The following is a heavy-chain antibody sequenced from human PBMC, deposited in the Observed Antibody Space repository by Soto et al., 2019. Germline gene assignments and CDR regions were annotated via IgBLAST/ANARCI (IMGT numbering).Heavy chain of an antibody. CDR3: AKASVWYPYFDS. CDR1: GGSISSGGYY. D-gene: IGHD6-13*01. J-gene: IGHJ4*02. CDR2: IYYSGST. Sequence: SETLSLTCTVSGGSISSGGYYWSWIRQHPGKGLEWIGYIYYSGSTYYNPSLKNRVTISVDTSKNQFSLKLSSVTAADTAVYYCAKASVWYPYFDSGGQGTRVTVSS. V-gene: IGHV4-31*03.